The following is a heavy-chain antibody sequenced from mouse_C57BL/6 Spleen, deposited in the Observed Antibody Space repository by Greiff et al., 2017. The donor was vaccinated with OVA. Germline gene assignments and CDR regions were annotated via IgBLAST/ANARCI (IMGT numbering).Heavy chain of an antibody. J-gene: IGHJ1*03. CDR2: IWGDGST. V-gene: IGHV2-3*01. Sequence: QVQLKQSGPGLVAPSQCLSITCTVSGFSLTSYGVSWVRQPPGKGLEWLGVIWGDGSTNYHPALISRLSISKENSKSQVFLKLNRLPTYDDATYYCANIYRNDGYFDVWGTGTTVTVSS. CDR1: GFSLTSYG. D-gene: IGHD2-14*01. CDR3: ANIYRNDGYFDV.